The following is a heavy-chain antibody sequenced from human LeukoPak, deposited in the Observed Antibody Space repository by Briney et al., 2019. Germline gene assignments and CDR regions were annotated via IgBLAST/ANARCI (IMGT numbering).Heavy chain of an antibody. J-gene: IGHJ4*02. V-gene: IGHV1-18*04. CDR1: GYSFTSYY. Sequence: ASVKVSCKASGYSFTSYYMHWVRQAPGQGLEWMGWISAYNGNTNYAQKLQGRVTMTTDTSTSTAYMELRSLRSDDTAVYYCARGSKYYYDSSGYPYWGQGTLVTVSS. CDR2: ISAYNGNT. D-gene: IGHD3-22*01. CDR3: ARGSKYYYDSSGYPY.